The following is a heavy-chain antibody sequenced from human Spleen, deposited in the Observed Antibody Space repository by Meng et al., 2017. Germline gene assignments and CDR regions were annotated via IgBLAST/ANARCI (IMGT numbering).Heavy chain of an antibody. V-gene: IGHV4-34*01. Sequence: SETLSLTCVVSGGSFSDYYWSWIRQPPGKGLEWIGEINHSGSTNYNPSLKSRVTISVDTSKNQFSLKLSSVTAADTAVYYCARVVGSGYYYYYDYWGQGTLVTVSS. CDR3: ARVVGSGYYYYYDY. J-gene: IGHJ4*02. CDR2: INHSGST. D-gene: IGHD3-22*01. CDR1: GGSFSDYY.